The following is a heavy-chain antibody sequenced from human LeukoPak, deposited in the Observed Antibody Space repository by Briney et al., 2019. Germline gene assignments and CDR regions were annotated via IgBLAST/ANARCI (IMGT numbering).Heavy chain of an antibody. CDR1: GFTFGDYA. CDR3: ARRSNRYSYGSNFDY. D-gene: IGHD5-18*01. J-gene: IGHJ4*02. Sequence: GGSLRPSCAASGFTFGDYAITWVRQAPGKGLELVSGINWNGGSIAYADSVKGRFTVSRDNANNSLYLQMNSLRAEDTAFYHCARRSNRYSYGSNFDYWGQGTLVTVSS. CDR2: INWNGGSI. V-gene: IGHV3-20*01.